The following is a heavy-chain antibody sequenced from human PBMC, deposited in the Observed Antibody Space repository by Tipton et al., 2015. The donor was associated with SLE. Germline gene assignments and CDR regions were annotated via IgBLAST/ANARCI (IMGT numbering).Heavy chain of an antibody. Sequence: SLRLSCAASGFTFSSYWMHWVRQVPGKGLMWVSRINSDGNSPTYADSVKGRFTISRDNAKDTLYLQMNSLRAEDTAVYYCTRGVTFWSGQDYWGQGTLVTVSS. CDR2: INSDGNSP. CDR3: TRGVTFWSGQDY. V-gene: IGHV3-74*01. J-gene: IGHJ4*02. D-gene: IGHD3-3*01. CDR1: GFTFSSYW.